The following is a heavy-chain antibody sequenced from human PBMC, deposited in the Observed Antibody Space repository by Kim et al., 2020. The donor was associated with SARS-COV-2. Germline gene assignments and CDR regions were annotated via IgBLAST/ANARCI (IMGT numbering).Heavy chain of an antibody. CDR3: ARETIMEQWLID. J-gene: IGHJ4*02. Sequence: SVKVSCKASGGTFSSYAISWVRQAPGQGLEWMGGIIPIFGTANYAQKFQGRVTITADESTSTAYMELSSLRSEDTAVYYCARETIMEQWLIDWGQGTLVTVSS. CDR2: IIPIFGTA. CDR1: GGTFSSYA. V-gene: IGHV1-69*13. D-gene: IGHD6-19*01.